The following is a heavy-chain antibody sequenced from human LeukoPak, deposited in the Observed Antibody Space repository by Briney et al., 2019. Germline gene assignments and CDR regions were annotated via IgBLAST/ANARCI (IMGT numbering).Heavy chain of an antibody. V-gene: IGHV4-31*03. CDR3: ARGDDSSGYYCFDY. Sequence: SQTLSLTCTVSGGSIISGGYYWSWIRQHPGKGLEWIGYIYYSGSTYYNPSLKSRVTISVDTSKNQFSLKLSSVTAADTAVYYCARGDDSSGYYCFDYWGQGTLVTVSS. J-gene: IGHJ4*02. CDR1: GGSIISGGYY. CDR2: IYYSGST. D-gene: IGHD3-22*01.